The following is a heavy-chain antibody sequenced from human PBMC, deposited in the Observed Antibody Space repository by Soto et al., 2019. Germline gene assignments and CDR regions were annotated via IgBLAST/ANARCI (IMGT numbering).Heavy chain of an antibody. CDR1: GGTFSSYT. V-gene: IGHV1-69*04. D-gene: IGHD3-3*01. J-gene: IGHJ6*02. CDR3: ARDFASGVHYYGMDV. CDR2: IIPILGIA. Sequence: GASVKVSCKASGGTFSSYTISWVRQAPGQGLEWMGRIIPILGIANYAQKFQGRVTITADKSTSTAYMELSSLRSEDTAVYYCARDFASGVHYYGMDVWGQGTTVTVSS.